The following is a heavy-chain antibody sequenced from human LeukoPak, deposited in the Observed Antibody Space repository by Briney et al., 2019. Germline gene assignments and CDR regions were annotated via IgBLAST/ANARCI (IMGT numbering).Heavy chain of an antibody. V-gene: IGHV1-69*02. CDR1: GYTFTSYT. D-gene: IGHD5-18*01. Sequence: SVKVSCKASGYTFTSYTISWVRQAPGQGLEWMGRIIPILGIANYAQKFQGRVTITADKSTSTAYMELSSLRSEDTAVYYCASEYRYSYGIHTHRLDYWGQGTLVTVSS. CDR3: ASEYRYSYGIHTHRLDY. J-gene: IGHJ4*02. CDR2: IIPILGIA.